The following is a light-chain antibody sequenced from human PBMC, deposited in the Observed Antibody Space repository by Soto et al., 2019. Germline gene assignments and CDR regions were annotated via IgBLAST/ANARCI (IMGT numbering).Light chain of an antibody. CDR1: QSVSSSY. V-gene: IGKV3-20*01. J-gene: IGKJ4*01. CDR3: QHYGGSLT. Sequence: ERGLKQSPGTLSLSPGERATLSCRASQSVSSSYLAWYQQKPGQAPRLLIYGASTRATVFPDRFSGSGSGTDFALTISRLEPEDFAVYYCQHYGGSLTFCGGTMVDIK. CDR2: GAS.